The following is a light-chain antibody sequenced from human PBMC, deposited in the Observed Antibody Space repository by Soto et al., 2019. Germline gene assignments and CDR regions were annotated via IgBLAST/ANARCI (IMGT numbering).Light chain of an antibody. V-gene: IGKV3-20*01. CDR1: QRVSSSY. CDR3: PQYGGSRS. CDR2: SGR. J-gene: IGKJ1*01. Sequence: IVGTKSTGTVSWSAGERATXSCRASQRVSSSYLAWYERKPGQAPGVLIYSGRKRSTEIRDRFGGRETGTDFTLHISRRKRAGFAVYYGPQYGGSRSFGQGTKVDIK.